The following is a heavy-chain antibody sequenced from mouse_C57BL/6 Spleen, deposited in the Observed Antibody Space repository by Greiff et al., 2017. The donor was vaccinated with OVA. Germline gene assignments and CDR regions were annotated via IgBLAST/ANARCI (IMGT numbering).Heavy chain of an antibody. J-gene: IGHJ4*01. CDR3: ARGDGSSAY. V-gene: IGHV5-4*01. D-gene: IGHD1-1*01. Sequence: EVQLVESGGGLVKPGGSLKLSCAASGFTFSSYAMSWVRQTPEKRLEWVATISDGGSYTYYPDNVKGRFTISRDNAKNNLYLQMSHLKSEDTAMYYCARGDGSSAYWGQGTSVTVSS. CDR2: ISDGGSYT. CDR1: GFTFSSYA.